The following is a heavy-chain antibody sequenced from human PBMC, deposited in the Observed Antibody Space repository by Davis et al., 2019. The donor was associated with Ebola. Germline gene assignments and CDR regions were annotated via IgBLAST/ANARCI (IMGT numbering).Heavy chain of an antibody. CDR2: ISAYNGNT. D-gene: IGHD2-15*01. Sequence: AASVKVSCKASGYTFTSYGISWVRQAPGQGLEWMGWISAYNGNTNYAQKLQGRVTITRDKSTSTAYMELSSLRSEDTAVYYCATEDIVVVVAAPGGYFQHWGQGTLVTVSS. J-gene: IGHJ1*01. V-gene: IGHV1-18*01. CDR3: ATEDIVVVVAAPGGYFQH. CDR1: GYTFTSYG.